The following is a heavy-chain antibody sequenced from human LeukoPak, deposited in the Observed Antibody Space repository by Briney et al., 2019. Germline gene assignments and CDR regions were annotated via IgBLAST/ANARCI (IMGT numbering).Heavy chain of an antibody. D-gene: IGHD6-13*01. V-gene: IGHV3-48*01. CDR3: ARGRGYSSSWYDY. Sequence: GGSLRLSCAASGFTFSSYSMNWARQAPGKGLEWVSYISSSSSTIYYADSVKGRFTISRDNAKNSLYLQMNSLRAEDTAVYYCARGRGYSSSWYDYWGQGTLVTVSS. CDR1: GFTFSSYS. J-gene: IGHJ4*02. CDR2: ISSSSSTI.